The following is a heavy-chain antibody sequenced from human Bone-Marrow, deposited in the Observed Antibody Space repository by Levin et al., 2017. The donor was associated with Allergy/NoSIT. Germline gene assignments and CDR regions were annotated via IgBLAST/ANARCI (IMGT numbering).Heavy chain of an antibody. J-gene: IGHJ4*02. CDR1: GLTGSNNY. Sequence: GESLKISCAASGLTGSNNYMSWVRQAPGKGLEWVALIYSRGDTYYADSVKGRFTISRDNSKNTLYLQMNRLRTEDTAVYHCARNIPVTDLGFWGRGTLVTVSS. V-gene: IGHV3-53*01. CDR3: ARNIPVTDLGF. D-gene: IGHD1-14*01. CDR2: IYSRGDT.